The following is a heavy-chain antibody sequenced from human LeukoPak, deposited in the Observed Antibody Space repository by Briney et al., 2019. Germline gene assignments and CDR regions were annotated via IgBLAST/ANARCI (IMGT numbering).Heavy chain of an antibody. D-gene: IGHD3-22*01. Sequence: EASVKVSCKASGGTFSSYALSWVRLAPGRGIEWMGRIIPIFDTADYTQEFQGRVTFTVDKSTGTAFMELSSLRSQDTATYYCVRDYDMSGPQKTYFDFWGQGTLVSVSS. J-gene: IGHJ4*02. CDR2: IIPIFDTA. CDR3: VRDYDMSGPQKTYFDF. CDR1: GGTFSSYA. V-gene: IGHV1-69*06.